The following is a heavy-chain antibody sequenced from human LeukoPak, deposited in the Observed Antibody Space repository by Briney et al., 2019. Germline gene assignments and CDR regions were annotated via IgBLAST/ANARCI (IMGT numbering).Heavy chain of an antibody. Sequence: ASVKVSCKASGYTFTSYDINWVRQAPGQGLEWMGWMNPNSGKTGYAQKFQGRVTITRNTSISTAYMELSSLRSEDTAVYYCATGRLNIPQWLVRGSEYGMDVWGQGTTVTVSS. V-gene: IGHV1-8*01. J-gene: IGHJ6*02. CDR1: GYTFTSYD. CDR2: MNPNSGKT. CDR3: ATGRLNIPQWLVRGSEYGMDV. D-gene: IGHD6-19*01.